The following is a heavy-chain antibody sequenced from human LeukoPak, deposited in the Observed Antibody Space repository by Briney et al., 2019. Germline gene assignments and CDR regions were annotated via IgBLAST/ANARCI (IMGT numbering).Heavy chain of an antibody. CDR1: GFTFDDYA. CDR3: AKGQTYDILTGYYIV. J-gene: IGHJ4*02. Sequence: PGRSLRLSCAASGFTFDDYAMHWVRQAPGKGLEWVSGISWDSGSIGYADSVKGRFTISRDNAKNSLYLQMNSLRAEDTALYSCAKGQTYDILTGYYIVWGQGTLVTVSS. CDR2: ISWDSGSI. D-gene: IGHD3-9*01. V-gene: IGHV3-9*01.